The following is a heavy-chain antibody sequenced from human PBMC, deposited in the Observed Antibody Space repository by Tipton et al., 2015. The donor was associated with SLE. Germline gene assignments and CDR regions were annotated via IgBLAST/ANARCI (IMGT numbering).Heavy chain of an antibody. J-gene: IGHJ3*02. D-gene: IGHD1-1*01. CDR1: GGSFSGYY. V-gene: IGHV4-59*01. CDR3: ARDPTGTTPYAFDI. CDR2: IYYTGNT. Sequence: TLSLTCAVYGGSFSGYYWSWIRQPPGKGLEWIGYIYYTGNTNYNPSLKSRVTVSVDTSKNQFSLKLTSVTAADTAVYYCARDPTGTTPYAFDIWGQGTMVTVSS.